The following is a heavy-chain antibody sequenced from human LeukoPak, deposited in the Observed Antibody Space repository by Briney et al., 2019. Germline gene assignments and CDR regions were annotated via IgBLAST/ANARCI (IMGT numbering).Heavy chain of an antibody. CDR2: ISWNSGSI. J-gene: IGHJ4*02. CDR1: GFTFDDYA. CDR3: ARYGSGSYYNRYFDY. V-gene: IGHV3-9*01. Sequence: GRSLRLSCAASGFTFDDYAMHWVRQAPGKGLEWVSGISWNSGSIGYADSVKGRFTISRDNAKNSLYLQMNSLRAEDTAVYYCARYGSGSYYNRYFDYWGQGTLVSASS. D-gene: IGHD3-10*01.